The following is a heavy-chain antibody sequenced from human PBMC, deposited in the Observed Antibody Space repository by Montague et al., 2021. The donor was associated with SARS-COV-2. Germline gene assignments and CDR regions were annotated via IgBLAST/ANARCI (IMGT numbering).Heavy chain of an antibody. V-gene: IGHV3-9*01. Sequence: SLRLSCAASGFPFDEHAMFWVRQAPGKGLEWVSGISWNSGSLGYAGSLKGRFTVSRDNAKNSLCLQMNSLRPDDTALYYCAKGPRHDVASGLDHWGQGTLVTVSS. CDR1: GFPFDEHA. CDR3: AKGPRHDVASGLDH. J-gene: IGHJ4*02. CDR2: ISWNSGSL. D-gene: IGHD6-13*01.